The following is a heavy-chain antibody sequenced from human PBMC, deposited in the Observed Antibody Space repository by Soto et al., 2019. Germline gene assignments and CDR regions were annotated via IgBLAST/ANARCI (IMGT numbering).Heavy chain of an antibody. CDR3: AREAEGALYNMDV. V-gene: IGHV3-11*01. CDR1: GFIFRDYY. D-gene: IGHD1-26*01. Sequence: QVQLVESGGGLVKPGGSLRLSCVASGFIFRDYYMTWIRQAPGKGLEWVSSISGSGTTIYSADSLKGRFTISRDNAEKALYLQMDSLRGEDTAVYYCAREAEGALYNMDVWGQGTTVTVSS. J-gene: IGHJ6*02. CDR2: ISGSGTTI.